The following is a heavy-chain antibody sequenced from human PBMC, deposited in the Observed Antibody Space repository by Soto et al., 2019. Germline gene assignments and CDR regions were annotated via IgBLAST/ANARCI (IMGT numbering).Heavy chain of an antibody. D-gene: IGHD6-13*01. CDR2: MNPNSGNT. CDR3: AREHSSSWRFDY. Sequence: GASXKGSCKASGYTFTSYAMHWVRQATGQGLEWMGWMNPNSGNTGYAQKFQGRVTMTRNTSISTAYMELSSLRSEDTAVYYCAREHSSSWRFDYWGQGTLVTVSS. V-gene: IGHV1-8*02. J-gene: IGHJ4*02. CDR1: GYTFTSYA.